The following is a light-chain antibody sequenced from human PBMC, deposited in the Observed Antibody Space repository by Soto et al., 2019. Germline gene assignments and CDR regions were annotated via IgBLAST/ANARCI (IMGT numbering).Light chain of an antibody. J-gene: IGKJ4*01. Sequence: EFVLTQSPGTLSLSPGERATLSCRASQTVRNNYLAWYQQKPGQAPRLLIYGASIRATGIPDRFSVSGSGTDFTLTINRLEPEDFAVYYCQQYGSSPLTFGQGTKVDIK. CDR3: QQYGSSPLT. CDR1: QTVRNNY. V-gene: IGKV3-20*01. CDR2: GAS.